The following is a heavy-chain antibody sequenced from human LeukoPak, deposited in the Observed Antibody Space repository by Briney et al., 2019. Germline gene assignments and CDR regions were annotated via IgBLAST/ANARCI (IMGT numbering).Heavy chain of an antibody. V-gene: IGHV1-2*02. CDR1: GYSFTGYY. J-gene: IGHJ3*02. CDR3: AKEGRGVVVPAAKSVSDAFDI. D-gene: IGHD2-2*01. CDR2: INPNNGGT. Sequence: GASVKVSCKASGYSFTGYYINWVRQAPGQGLEWMGWINPNNGGTNQLQKFQGRVTMTRDTFISTAYMELSSLISDDTAVYYCAKEGRGVVVPAAKSVSDAFDIWGQGTMVTVSS.